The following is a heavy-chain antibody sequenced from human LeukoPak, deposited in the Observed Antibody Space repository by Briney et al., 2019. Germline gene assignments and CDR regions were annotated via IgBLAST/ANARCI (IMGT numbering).Heavy chain of an antibody. J-gene: IGHJ5*02. V-gene: IGHV1-18*01. Sequence: ASVKVSCKASGYTLTSYGISWVRQAPGQGLEWMGWISAYNGNTNYAQKFQGRVTMTRDTSISTAYMELSRLRSDDTAVYYCARERGDFLMTTVPNNNWFDPWGQGTLVTVSS. CDR2: ISAYNGNT. CDR1: GYTLTSYG. D-gene: IGHD4-11*01. CDR3: ARERGDFLMTTVPNNNWFDP.